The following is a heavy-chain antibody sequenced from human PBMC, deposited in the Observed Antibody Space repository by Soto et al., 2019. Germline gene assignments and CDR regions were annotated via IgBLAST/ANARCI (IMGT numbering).Heavy chain of an antibody. D-gene: IGHD6-13*01. CDR1: GFTFSSYG. J-gene: IGHJ6*03. CDR2: ICSNGGNT. V-gene: IGHV3-64D*06. Sequence: GGSLRLSCSASGFTFSSYGMHWVRQAPGKGLEYVSVICSNGGNTYYADSVKGRFTISRDNSKNTLYLQMSSLRAEDTAVYYCVKDGSLYSNSYYYMQDWGKGTTVTVSS. CDR3: VKDGSLYSNSYYYMQD.